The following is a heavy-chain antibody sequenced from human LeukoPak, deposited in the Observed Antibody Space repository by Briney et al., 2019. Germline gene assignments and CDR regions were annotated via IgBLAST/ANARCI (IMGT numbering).Heavy chain of an antibody. Sequence: ASAKVSCKASGYTFTSYDINWERQATGQGLEWMGWMNPNSGNTGYAQKFQGRVTMTRNTSISTAYMELSSLRSEDTAVYYCAIKSSLYYYYYMDVWGKGTTVTVSS. CDR1: GYTFTSYD. CDR2: MNPNSGNT. J-gene: IGHJ6*03. V-gene: IGHV1-8*01. CDR3: AIKSSLYYYYYMDV.